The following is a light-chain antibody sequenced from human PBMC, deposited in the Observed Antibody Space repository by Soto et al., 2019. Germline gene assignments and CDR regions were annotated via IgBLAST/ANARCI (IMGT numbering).Light chain of an antibody. V-gene: IGKV1-5*03. CDR3: QQYNSYKWT. Sequence: DITMTQSPSTLSASVGDRVTITCRASQSISSWLAWYQQKPGKAPKLLIYKASSLESGVPSRFSGSGSGTEFTLTISSLQPDDFATYYCQQYNSYKWTFGQGTKVEIK. CDR2: KAS. CDR1: QSISSW. J-gene: IGKJ1*01.